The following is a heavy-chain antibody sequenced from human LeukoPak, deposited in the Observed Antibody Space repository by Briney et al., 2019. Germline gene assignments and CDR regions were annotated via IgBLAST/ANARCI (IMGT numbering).Heavy chain of an antibody. V-gene: IGHV4-39*01. D-gene: IGHD4-17*01. CDR2: IYYGGST. Sequence: SETLSLTCTVSGGSISSRSYYWGWIRHPPGKGLEWIGSIYYGGSTYYHRSLKSRVAISVDTSKTHFSLKLSSVTAADTAVYYCARHRNEYDYGDYQVIDYWGQGTLVTVSS. J-gene: IGHJ4*02. CDR3: ARHRNEYDYGDYQVIDY. CDR1: GGSISSRSYY.